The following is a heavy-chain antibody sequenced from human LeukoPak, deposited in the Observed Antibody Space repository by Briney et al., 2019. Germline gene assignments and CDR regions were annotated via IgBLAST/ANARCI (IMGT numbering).Heavy chain of an antibody. CDR1: GGSISSSGYY. CDR2: IYYSGST. V-gene: IGHV4-39*07. CDR3: TKPMRSVTIDY. Sequence: SETLSLTCTVSGGSISSSGYYWGWIRQPPGKGLEWIGNIYYSGSTYYNPSLKSRVTISVDTSKNQFSLKLSSVTAADTAVYYCTKPMRSVTIDYSGHGTLVTVSS. D-gene: IGHD2-2*01. J-gene: IGHJ4*01.